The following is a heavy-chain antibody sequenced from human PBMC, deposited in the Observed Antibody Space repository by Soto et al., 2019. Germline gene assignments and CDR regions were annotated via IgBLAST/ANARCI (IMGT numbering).Heavy chain of an antibody. CDR3: ARGPTVTFYYYGMDV. CDR2: IYYSGST. CDR1: GSSISSYY. J-gene: IGHJ6*02. Sequence: SETLSLTCTVSGSSISSYYWRWIRQPPGKGLEWIGYIYYSGSTNYNPSLKSRVTISVDTSKSQFSLKLSSVTAADTAVYYCARGPTVTFYYYGMDVWGQGTTVT. V-gene: IGHV4-59*01. D-gene: IGHD4-17*01.